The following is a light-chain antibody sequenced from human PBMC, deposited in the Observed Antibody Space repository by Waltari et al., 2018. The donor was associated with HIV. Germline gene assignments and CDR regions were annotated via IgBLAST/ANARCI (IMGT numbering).Light chain of an antibody. V-gene: IGKV1-16*02. Sequence: DIQMTQSPSALSASIGDRFTITCRASQGISKNLAWLQQKPGKAPKSLIYAASSLHSGVTSKFSGSGSGTDFTITISGLQPEDFGTYYCQQYNDFPLTFGGGTRVEIK. CDR1: QGISKN. J-gene: IGKJ4*01. CDR2: AAS. CDR3: QQYNDFPLT.